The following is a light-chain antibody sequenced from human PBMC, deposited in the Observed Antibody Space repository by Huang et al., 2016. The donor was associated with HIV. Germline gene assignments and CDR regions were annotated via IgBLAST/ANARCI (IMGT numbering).Light chain of an antibody. CDR1: QSVNTN. V-gene: IGKV3-15*01. CDR2: GAS. Sequence: EVVMTQSTAILSVSPGERAALSCRARQSVNTNLAWYQQRPGQAPRLLIHGASTRATVIPARFSGSGSGTEFTLTISSLQSEDFAVYYCQQYNNWPITFGQGTRLEIK. CDR3: QQYNNWPIT. J-gene: IGKJ5*01.